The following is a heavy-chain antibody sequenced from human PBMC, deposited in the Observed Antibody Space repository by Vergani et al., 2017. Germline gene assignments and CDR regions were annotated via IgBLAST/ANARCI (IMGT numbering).Heavy chain of an antibody. CDR2: IIPIFGTA. J-gene: IGHJ3*02. CDR1: GGTFSSYT. Sequence: QVQLVQSGAEVKKPGSSVKVSCKASGGTFSSYTISWVRQAPGQGLEWMGRIIPIFGTANYAQKFQGRVTITADESTSTAYMELSSLRSEDTAVYYCARGGEYSSSWHDAFDIWGQGTLVTVSS. CDR3: ARGGEYSSSWHDAFDI. D-gene: IGHD6-13*01. V-gene: IGHV1-69*08.